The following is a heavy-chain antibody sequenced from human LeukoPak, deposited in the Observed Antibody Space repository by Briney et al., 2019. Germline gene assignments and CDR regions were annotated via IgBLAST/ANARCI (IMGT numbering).Heavy chain of an antibody. CDR2: ISSSGSTI. J-gene: IGHJ4*02. Sequence: LSLTCTVSGGSISSYYWSWIRQAPGKGLEWVSYISSSGSTIYYADSVKGRFTISRDNAKNSLYLQMNSLRAEDTAVYYCARVPAYDILTDSDYWGQGTLVTVSS. V-gene: IGHV3-11*01. CDR3: ARVPAYDILTDSDY. D-gene: IGHD3-9*01. CDR1: GGSISSYY.